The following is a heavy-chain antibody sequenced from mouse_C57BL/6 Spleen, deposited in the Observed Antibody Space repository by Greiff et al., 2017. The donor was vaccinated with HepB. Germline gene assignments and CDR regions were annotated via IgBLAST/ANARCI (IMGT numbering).Heavy chain of an antibody. D-gene: IGHD1-1*01. CDR2: IDPSDSYT. J-gene: IGHJ3*01. CDR1: GYTFTSYW. V-gene: IGHV1-50*01. CDR3: VITTVVAPAY. Sequence: QVQLQHPGAELVKPGASVKLSCKASGYTFTSYWMQWVKQRPGQGLEWIGEIDPSDSYTNYNQKFKGKATLTVDTSSITAYMQISSLTSEDSAVYYCVITTVVAPAYWGQGTLVTVSA.